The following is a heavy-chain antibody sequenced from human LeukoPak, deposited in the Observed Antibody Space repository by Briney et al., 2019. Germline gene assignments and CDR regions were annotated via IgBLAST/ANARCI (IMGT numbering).Heavy chain of an antibody. CDR3: AKDHRVGQLLLLP. J-gene: IGHJ5*02. CDR2: ISGGGGST. V-gene: IGHV3-23*01. D-gene: IGHD2-15*01. CDR1: GFTFSSYA. Sequence: PGGSLRLSCAASGFTFSSYAMTWVRQAPGMGLEWVSTISGGGGSTYYADSVKGRFTISRDNSKNTLYLQMNNLRAEDTAVYYCAKDHRVGQLLLLPCGQGTLVTVSS.